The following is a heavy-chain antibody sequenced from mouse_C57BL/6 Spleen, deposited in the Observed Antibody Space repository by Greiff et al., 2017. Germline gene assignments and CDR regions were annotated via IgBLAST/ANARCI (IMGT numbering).Heavy chain of an antibody. CDR1: GYSITSDY. J-gene: IGHJ4*01. CDR2: ISYSGST. V-gene: IGHV3-8*01. CDR3: ERYYSNPPYYAMDY. Sequence: EVKLMESGPGLAKPSQTLSLTCSVTGYSITSDYWNWIRKFPGNKLEYMGYISYSGSTYYNPSLKSRISITRDTSKNQYYRKLNSVTTEDTATYYCERYYSNPPYYAMDYWGQGTSVTVSS. D-gene: IGHD2-5*01.